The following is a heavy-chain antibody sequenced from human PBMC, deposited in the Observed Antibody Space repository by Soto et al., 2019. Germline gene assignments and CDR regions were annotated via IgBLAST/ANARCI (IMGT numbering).Heavy chain of an antibody. D-gene: IGHD3-9*01. CDR2: ISSSSSYI. V-gene: IGHV3-21*01. J-gene: IGHJ6*02. CDR3: AFLPYYDILTGYYTLLIDYGIDV. CDR1: GFTFSSYS. Sequence: EVQLVESGGGLVKPGGSLRLSCAASGFTFSSYSMNWVRQAPGKGLEWVSSISSSSSYIYYADSVKGRFTISRDNAKNSLYLQMNSLSADVTAVYYWAFLPYYDILTGYYTLLIDYGIDVWGQGTTVTVSS.